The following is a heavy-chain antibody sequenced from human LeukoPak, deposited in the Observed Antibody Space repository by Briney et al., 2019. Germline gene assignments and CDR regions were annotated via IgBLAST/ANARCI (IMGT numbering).Heavy chain of an antibody. D-gene: IGHD2-2*02. J-gene: IGHJ3*02. CDR1: GYTFTSYY. CDR3: ARERGYCSSSTCYTSDAFDI. V-gene: IGHV1-46*01. Sequence: ASVKVSCKASGYTFTSYYMHWVRQAPGQGLEWMGIINPSGGSTSYAQKFQGRVTMTRDTSTSTAYMELSRLRSDDTAVYYCARERGYCSSSTCYTSDAFDIWGQGTMVTVSS. CDR2: INPSGGST.